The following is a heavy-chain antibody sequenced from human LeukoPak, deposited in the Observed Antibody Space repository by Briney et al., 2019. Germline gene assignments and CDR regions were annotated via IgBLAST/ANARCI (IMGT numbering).Heavy chain of an antibody. D-gene: IGHD1-26*01. Sequence: GGSLRLSFAASGFTFSDYYMSWIRQAPGKGLELVSYISSSGTTIYYADSVKGLFTISRDNAKNSLYLQMNSLRAEDTAVYYCARRRDSGSLQHFDYWGQGTLVTVSS. CDR1: GFTFSDYY. CDR3: ARRRDSGSLQHFDY. J-gene: IGHJ4*02. CDR2: ISSSGTTI. V-gene: IGHV3-11*01.